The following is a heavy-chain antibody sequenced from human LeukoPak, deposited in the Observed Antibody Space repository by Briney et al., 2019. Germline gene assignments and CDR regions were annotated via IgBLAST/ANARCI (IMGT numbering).Heavy chain of an antibody. Sequence: SVEGSCKDSGGTFSSYAISWVRQAPGEGLGWMGGIIPIFGTANYAQKFQGRGSITAEGSTSTAYMELGSLRSADTTAYQCASGFMTTSYYYHYMDVWGKGTTVTVSS. CDR2: IIPIFGTA. D-gene: IGHD4-11*01. V-gene: IGHV1-69*13. CDR3: ASGFMTTSYYYHYMDV. J-gene: IGHJ6*03. CDR1: GGTFSSYA.